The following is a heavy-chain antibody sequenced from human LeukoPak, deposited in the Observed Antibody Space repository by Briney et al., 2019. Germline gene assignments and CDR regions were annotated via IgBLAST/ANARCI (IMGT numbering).Heavy chain of an antibody. D-gene: IGHD2-2*01. CDR2: IYYSGST. CDR3: ARGSRYCSSTSCYVTDYYYYYGMDV. CDR1: GGSISSGGYY. J-gene: IGHJ6*02. Sequence: SQTLSLTCTVSGGSISSGGYYWSWIRQHPGKGLEWIGYIYYSGSTYSNPSLKSRVTISVDTSKNQFSLKLSSVTAADTAVYYCARGSRYCSSTSCYVTDYYYYYGMDVWGQGTTVTVSS. V-gene: IGHV4-31*03.